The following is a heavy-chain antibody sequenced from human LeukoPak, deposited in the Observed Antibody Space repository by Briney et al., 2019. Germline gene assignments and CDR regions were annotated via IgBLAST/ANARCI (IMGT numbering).Heavy chain of an antibody. CDR3: ARETPRGGRYYFDY. Sequence: PVGSLRLSCAASGFTFSVYWMHSVRQTPGKGLVWVSRTNPDGSTTTYADSVKGRFTISRDNAKNTLYLQMNSLRAEDTALYYCARETPRGGRYYFDYWGQGALVTVSS. V-gene: IGHV3-74*03. CDR2: TNPDGSTT. CDR1: GFTFSVYW. J-gene: IGHJ4*02. D-gene: IGHD3-10*01.